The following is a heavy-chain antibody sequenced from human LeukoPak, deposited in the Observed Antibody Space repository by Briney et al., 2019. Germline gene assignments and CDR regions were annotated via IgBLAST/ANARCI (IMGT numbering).Heavy chain of an antibody. CDR1: GDSSTSHSW. CDR3: ASHVTVLGTRGFDF. D-gene: IGHD6-19*01. CDR2: VHHGGAS. J-gene: IGHJ4*02. Sequence: PSETLSLTCAVSGDSSTSHSWWSWVRQPPGKGLEWIGEVHHGGASNYDPSLESRVTISVDKSKNRFSLNLRSVTAADTATYYCASHVTVLGTRGFDFWGRGTLVTVS. V-gene: IGHV4-4*02.